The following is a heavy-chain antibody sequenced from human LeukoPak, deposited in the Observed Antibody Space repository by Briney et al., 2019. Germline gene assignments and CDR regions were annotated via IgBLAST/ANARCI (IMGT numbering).Heavy chain of an antibody. Sequence: SETLSLICAVFGGSFSGYYWSWIRQAPGKGLEWIGEIHHSGSTEYNPSLKSRVAISVDTSKNQFSLKLRSVTAADTAIYYCARHRRRGQASTSLDYWGQGTRVTVSS. J-gene: IGHJ4*02. V-gene: IGHV4-34*01. CDR2: IHHSGST. CDR3: ARHRRRGQASTSLDY. CDR1: GGSFSGYY. D-gene: IGHD1/OR15-1a*01.